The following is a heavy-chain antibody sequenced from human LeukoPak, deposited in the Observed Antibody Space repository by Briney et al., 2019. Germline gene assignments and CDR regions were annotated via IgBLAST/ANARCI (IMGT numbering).Heavy chain of an antibody. D-gene: IGHD2/OR15-2a*01. CDR3: ARRGYCTTTTCYPGPLWY. V-gene: IGHV5-51*01. CDR1: GYSFTSYW. J-gene: IGHJ4*02. CDR2: IYPGDSDT. Sequence: GESLKISCKTSGYSFTSYWIGWMRQMPGKGLEWMGIIYPGDSDTRYSPSFQGQVTISADKSINSAYLQWSSLKASDTAMYYCARRGYCTTTTCYPGPLWYWGQGTMVTVSS.